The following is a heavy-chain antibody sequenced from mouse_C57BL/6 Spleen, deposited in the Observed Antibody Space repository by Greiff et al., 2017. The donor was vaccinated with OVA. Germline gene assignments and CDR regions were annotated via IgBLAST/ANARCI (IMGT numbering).Heavy chain of an antibody. CDR3: ARSYGSSPYYAMDY. J-gene: IGHJ4*01. Sequence: EVQLQQSGPELVKPGASVKIPCKASGYTFTDYNMDWVKQSHGKSLEWIGDINPNNGGTIYNQKFKGKATLTVDKSSSTAYMELRSLTSEDTAVYYCARSYGSSPYYAMDYWGQGTSGTVSS. V-gene: IGHV1-18*01. CDR2: INPNNGGT. D-gene: IGHD1-1*01. CDR1: GYTFTDYN.